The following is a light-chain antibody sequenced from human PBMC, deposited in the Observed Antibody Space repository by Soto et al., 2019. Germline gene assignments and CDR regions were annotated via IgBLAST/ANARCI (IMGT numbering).Light chain of an antibody. CDR1: QSVTSSY. J-gene: IGKJ2*01. Sequence: EIVLTQSPGTLSLSPGERATLSCRASQSVTSSYLAWYQQRPGQAPRLLIYGVSSRVTGIPDKFSGSGSGTDFTLTISSLEPEDFAVYYCQQYGSSPYTFGQGTKVEI. CDR2: GVS. CDR3: QQYGSSPYT. V-gene: IGKV3-20*01.